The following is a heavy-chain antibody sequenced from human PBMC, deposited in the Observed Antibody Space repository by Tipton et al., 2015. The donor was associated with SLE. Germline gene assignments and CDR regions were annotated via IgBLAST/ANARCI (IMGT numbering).Heavy chain of an antibody. J-gene: IGHJ4*02. CDR1: GFTSSNYA. CDR2: IYRGGST. V-gene: IGHV3-23*03. Sequence: SLRLSCAASGFTSSNYAMSWVRQAPGKGLEWVSLIYRGGSTYYPDSVRGRFTISRDTSKNTLYLQMDSLRADDTAVYYCARSWKTEDEFDYWGQGTLVTVFS. D-gene: IGHD1-1*01. CDR3: ARSWKTEDEFDY.